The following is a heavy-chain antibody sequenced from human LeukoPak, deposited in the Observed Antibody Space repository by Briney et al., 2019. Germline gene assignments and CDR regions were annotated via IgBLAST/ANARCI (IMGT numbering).Heavy chain of an antibody. CDR3: ARTYASHYYGSGSYNY. CDR1: GYTFTSYD. Sequence: ASVKVSFKASGYTFTSYDINWVRQANGQGLEWMGLMNPNSGNTGYAQKFQSRVTMTRNTSISTAYMELSSLRSEDTAVYYCARTYASHYYGSGSYNYWGQGTLVTVSS. CDR2: MNPNSGNT. J-gene: IGHJ4*02. V-gene: IGHV1-8*01. D-gene: IGHD3-10*01.